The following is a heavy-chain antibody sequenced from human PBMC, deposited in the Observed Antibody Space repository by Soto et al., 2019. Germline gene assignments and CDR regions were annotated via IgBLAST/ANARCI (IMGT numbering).Heavy chain of an antibody. CDR2: ISAYNGNT. V-gene: IGHV1-18*01. D-gene: IGHD2-21*02. CDR1: GYTFTSYG. Sequence: QVQLVQSGAEVKKPGASVKVSCKASGYTFTSYGISWVRQAPGQGLEWMGWISAYNGNTNYAQKLKGRVTMTTDTSTSTAYMELRSLRPDDTAVYYCARDQVGGDIVVVTADPDFDYWGQGTLVTVSS. CDR3: ARDQVGGDIVVVTADPDFDY. J-gene: IGHJ4*02.